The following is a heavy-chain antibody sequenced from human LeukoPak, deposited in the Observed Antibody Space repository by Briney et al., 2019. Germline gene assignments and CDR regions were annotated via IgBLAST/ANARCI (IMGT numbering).Heavy chain of an antibody. CDR1: GGSVSSGSYY. CDR2: IYYSGST. V-gene: IGHV4-61*01. CDR3: AREKGYSIFFDP. Sequence: PSETLSLTCTVSGGSVSSGSYYWSWIRQPPGKGLEWIGYIYYSGSTNYNPSLKSRVTISVDTSKNQFSLKLSSVTAADTAVYYCAREKGYSIFFDPWGQGTLVTVSS. D-gene: IGHD6-13*01. J-gene: IGHJ5*02.